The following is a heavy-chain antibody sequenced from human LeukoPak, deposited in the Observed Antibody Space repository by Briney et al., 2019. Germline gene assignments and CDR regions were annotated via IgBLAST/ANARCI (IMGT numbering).Heavy chain of an antibody. J-gene: IGHJ4*02. CDR1: GFTFTSYF. D-gene: IGHD1-26*01. CDR2: ISGGGGST. CDR3: AKGGKWDVTPFDY. Sequence: GGSLRLSCAASGFTFTSYFMNWVRQAPGKGLEWVSTISGGGGSTYYADSVKGRFTISRDNSKNTLYLQVNSLRAEDTAVYYCAKGGKWDVTPFDYWGQGTLVTVSS. V-gene: IGHV3-23*01.